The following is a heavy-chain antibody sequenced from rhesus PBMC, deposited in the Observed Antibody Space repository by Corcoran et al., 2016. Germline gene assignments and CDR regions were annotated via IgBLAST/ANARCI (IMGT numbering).Heavy chain of an antibody. CDR2: IRSDGSST. CDR3: AKGVVGGLDS. J-gene: IGHJ6*01. V-gene: IGHV3-119*01. Sequence: EVQLVESGGGLVQPGGSLRLSCAASGFTFSSYWMYWVRQAPGKGLEWVSRIRSDGSSTSYADSVKGRFTSSRENAKNSLYLQMNSLRAEDTAVYYCAKGVVGGLDSWGQGVVVTVSS. D-gene: IGHD2-39*02. CDR1: GFTFSSYW.